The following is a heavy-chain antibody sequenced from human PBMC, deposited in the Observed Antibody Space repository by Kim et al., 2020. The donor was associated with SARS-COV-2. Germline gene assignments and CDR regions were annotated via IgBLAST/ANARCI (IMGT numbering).Heavy chain of an antibody. CDR1: GFTFSSYA. Sequence: GGSLRLSCAASGFTFSSYAMSWVRQAPGKGLEWVSVIYSGGSSTYYADSVKGRFTISRDNSKNTLYLQMNSLRAEDTAVYYCAKEVGAHWKGSYYFDYWGQGTLVTVSS. V-gene: IGHV3-23*03. CDR2: IYSGGSST. D-gene: IGHD1-1*01. J-gene: IGHJ4*02. CDR3: AKEVGAHWKGSYYFDY.